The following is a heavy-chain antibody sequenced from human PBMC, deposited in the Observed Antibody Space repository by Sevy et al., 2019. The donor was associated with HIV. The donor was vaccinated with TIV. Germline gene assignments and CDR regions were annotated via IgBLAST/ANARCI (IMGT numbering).Heavy chain of an antibody. CDR3: ARERSCGGDCYYFDY. D-gene: IGHD2-21*02. J-gene: IGHJ4*02. Sequence: GGSLRLSCAASGLNFDDYGMSWVRQAPGKVLEWVSAMNWNGVGTSYADSVKGRFTISRDNAKNSLYVQMNSLRAEDTALYYCARERSCGGDCYYFDYWGQGTLVTVSS. CDR2: MNWNGVGT. CDR1: GLNFDDYG. V-gene: IGHV3-20*04.